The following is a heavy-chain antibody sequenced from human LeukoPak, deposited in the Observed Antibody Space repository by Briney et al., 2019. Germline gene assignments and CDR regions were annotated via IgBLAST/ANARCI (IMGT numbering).Heavy chain of an antibody. CDR1: GFTFSSYA. CDR2: ISYDGSNK. CDR3: ANGYCGSTSCRVDY. D-gene: IGHD2-2*01. V-gene: IGHV3-30*01. Sequence: GGSLRLSCAASGFTFSSYAMHWVRQAPGKGLEWVAVISYDGSNKYYADFVKGRFTISRDNSKNTLYLQMNSLRAEDTAVYYCANGYCGSTSCRVDYWGQGTLVTVSS. J-gene: IGHJ4*02.